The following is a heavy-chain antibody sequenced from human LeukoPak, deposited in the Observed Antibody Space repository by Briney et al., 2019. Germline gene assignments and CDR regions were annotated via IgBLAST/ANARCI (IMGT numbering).Heavy chain of an antibody. D-gene: IGHD2-15*01. CDR1: GGSISSYY. V-gene: IGHV4-4*09. CDR2: IYASGTT. J-gene: IGHJ5*02. Sequence: SETLSLTCTVSGGSISSYYWSWIRQSPGKGLEWVGYIYASGTTNYNPSLKSRVTMSVDTSKNQFSLKLSSVTAADTDVYYCARHSSVVRGWFDPWARAPWSPSPQ. CDR3: ARHSSVVRGWFDP.